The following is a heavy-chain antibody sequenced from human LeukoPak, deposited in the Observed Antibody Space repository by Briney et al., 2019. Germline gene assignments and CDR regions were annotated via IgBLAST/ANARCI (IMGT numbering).Heavy chain of an antibody. V-gene: IGHV3-33*08. D-gene: IGHD4-17*01. Sequence: AGGSLRLSCAASGFTFSSYAMHWVRQAPGKGLEWVAVIWYDGSNKYYADSVKGRFTISRDNSKNTLYLQMNSLRAEDTAVYYCARDRAMTTVTTGLGYWGQGTLVTVSS. J-gene: IGHJ4*02. CDR3: ARDRAMTTVTTGLGY. CDR2: IWYDGSNK. CDR1: GFTFSSYA.